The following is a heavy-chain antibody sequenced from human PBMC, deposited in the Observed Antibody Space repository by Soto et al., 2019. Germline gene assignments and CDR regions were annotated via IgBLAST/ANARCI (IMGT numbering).Heavy chain of an antibody. CDR2: IIPIFGTA. D-gene: IGHD6-19*01. CDR3: ARDHGYSSGWYSSTRKYYGMDV. CDR1: AGTFSSYA. V-gene: IGHV1-69*12. J-gene: IGHJ6*02. Sequence: QVQLVQSGAEVKKPGSSVKVSCKASAGTFSSYAISWVRQAPGQGLEWMGGIIPIFGTANYAQKFQGRVTITADESTSTAYMELSSMRSEDPAVYYCARDHGYSSGWYSSTRKYYGMDVWGQGTTVTVSS.